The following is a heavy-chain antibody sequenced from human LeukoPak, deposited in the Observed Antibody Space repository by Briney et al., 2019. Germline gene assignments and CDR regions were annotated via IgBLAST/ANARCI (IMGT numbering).Heavy chain of an antibody. CDR1: GASISSCSSS. J-gene: IGHJ4*02. CDR3: ASGTFDDYGDYDRGDYFDH. Sequence: PSETLSLTCTVSGASISSCSSSWVWVRQPPGKGPEWIGSFYYSGLTYDNPSLKSRVSISVDPSKNHFSLKVSSVTAADTAVYYCASGTFDDYGDYDRGDYFDHWGQGTLVTVSS. CDR2: FYYSGLT. D-gene: IGHD4-17*01. V-gene: IGHV4-39*02.